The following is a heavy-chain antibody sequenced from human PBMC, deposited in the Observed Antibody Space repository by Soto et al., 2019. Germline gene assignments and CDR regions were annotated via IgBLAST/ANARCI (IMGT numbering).Heavy chain of an antibody. CDR3: ARSGYSYGPNPLLY. V-gene: IGHV4-31*11. CDR2: IYYSGST. J-gene: IGHJ4*02. CDR1: GGSINSAYY. Sequence: PSETLSLTCAVSGGSINSAYYWGWIRQHPGKGLEWIGYIYYSGSTYYNPSLKSRVTISVDTSKNQFSLKLSSVTAADTAVYYCARSGYSYGPNPLLYWGQGTLVTVSS. D-gene: IGHD5-18*01.